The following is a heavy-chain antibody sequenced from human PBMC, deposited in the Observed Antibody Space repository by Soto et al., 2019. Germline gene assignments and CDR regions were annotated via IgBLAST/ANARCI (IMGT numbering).Heavy chain of an antibody. CDR2: FYSSGSI. Sequence: PSETLSLTCFVSGYSITAGGYYWIWIRHHPGKGLEWIGSFYSSGSIIYNPSLRSRVSISGDTSSNQFSMSLHSVTAADTARYYCARMYSSGSGWFHPWGQGTLVTVSS. CDR1: GYSITAGGYY. D-gene: IGHD6-19*01. V-gene: IGHV4-31*03. J-gene: IGHJ5*02. CDR3: ARMYSSGSGWFHP.